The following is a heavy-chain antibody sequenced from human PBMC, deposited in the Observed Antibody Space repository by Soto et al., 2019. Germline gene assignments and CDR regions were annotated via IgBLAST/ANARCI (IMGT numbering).Heavy chain of an antibody. Sequence: LSETPSLTCAVYGGSLSGYYWSWIRQPPGKGLEWIGEINHSGSTNYNPSLKSRVTISVDTSKNQFSLKLSSVTAADTAVYYCARVKQLVGLQAKRFDYWGQGTLVTVSS. CDR1: GGSLSGYY. CDR3: ARVKQLVGLQAKRFDY. CDR2: INHSGST. J-gene: IGHJ4*02. V-gene: IGHV4-34*01. D-gene: IGHD6-13*01.